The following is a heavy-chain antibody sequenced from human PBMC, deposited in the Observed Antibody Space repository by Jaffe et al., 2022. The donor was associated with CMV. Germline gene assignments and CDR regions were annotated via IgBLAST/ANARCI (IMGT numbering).Heavy chain of an antibody. Sequence: EVQLVESGGGLVKPGRSLRLSCTASGFTFGDYAMSWFRQAPGKGLEWVGFIRSKAYGGTTEYAASVKGRFTISRDDSKSIAYLQMNSLKTEDTAVYYCTRDREMATIGPGDSDAFDIWGQGTMVTVSS. CDR1: GFTFGDYA. J-gene: IGHJ3*02. D-gene: IGHD5-12*01. CDR3: TRDREMATIGPGDSDAFDI. CDR2: IRSKAYGGTT. V-gene: IGHV3-49*05.